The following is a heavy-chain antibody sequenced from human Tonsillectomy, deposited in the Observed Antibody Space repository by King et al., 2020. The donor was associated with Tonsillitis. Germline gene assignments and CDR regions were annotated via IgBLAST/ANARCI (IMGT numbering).Heavy chain of an antibody. D-gene: IGHD2-2*02. CDR3: ARSGYCNGTICYTYGLNP. J-gene: IGHJ5*02. Sequence: VQLVESGGGLVKPGGSLRLSCAASGFSFSDYYMSWIRQAPGKGLEWISYISSSTSYTNYADSVKGRFTISRDNAKNSLYLQMNSLRAEETAVYYCARSGYCNGTICYTYGLNPWGQGTLVTVSS. CDR2: ISSSTSYT. CDR1: GFSFSDYY. V-gene: IGHV3-11*06.